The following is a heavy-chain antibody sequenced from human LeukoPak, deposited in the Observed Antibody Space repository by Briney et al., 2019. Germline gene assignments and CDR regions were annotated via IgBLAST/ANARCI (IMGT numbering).Heavy chain of an antibody. V-gene: IGHV3-23*01. CDR1: GFTFSSYA. J-gene: IGHJ4*02. CDR3: ARDLYGDYYFDY. CDR2: ISGSGGST. Sequence: GGSLRLSCAASGFTFSSYAMSWVRQAPGKGLEWVSAISGSGGSTYYADSVKGRFTISRDNAKNSLYLQMNSLRAEDTAVYYCARDLYGDYYFDYWGQGTLVTVSS. D-gene: IGHD4-17*01.